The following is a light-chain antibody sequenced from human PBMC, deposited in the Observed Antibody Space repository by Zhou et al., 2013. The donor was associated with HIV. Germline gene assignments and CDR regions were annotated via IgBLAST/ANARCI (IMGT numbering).Light chain of an antibody. V-gene: IGKV1-27*01. J-gene: IGKJ1*01. CDR3: QKYDSTPRT. CDR2: AAS. CDR1: QSISSS. Sequence: DIQMTQSPSSLSASVGDRVTITCRASQSISSSLNWYQQKPGEVPKLLIYAASTLQPGVPSRFTGSGSDTHFTLTISSLQPEDVAVYYCQKYDSTPRTFGQGTKVEI.